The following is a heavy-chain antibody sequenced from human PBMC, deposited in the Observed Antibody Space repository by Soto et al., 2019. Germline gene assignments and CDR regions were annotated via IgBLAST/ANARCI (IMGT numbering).Heavy chain of an antibody. CDR1: GYTFTSYD. D-gene: IGHD6-13*01. Sequence: GASVKVSCKASGYTFTSYDINWVRQATGQGLEWMGWMNPNSGNTGYAQKFQGRVTMTRNTSISTAYMELSSLRSEDTAVYYCARDTEPPRVRAVGSWKTRQGYYGMDVWGQGTTVTVSS. CDR3: ARDTEPPRVRAVGSWKTRQGYYGMDV. J-gene: IGHJ6*02. CDR2: MNPNSGNT. V-gene: IGHV1-8*01.